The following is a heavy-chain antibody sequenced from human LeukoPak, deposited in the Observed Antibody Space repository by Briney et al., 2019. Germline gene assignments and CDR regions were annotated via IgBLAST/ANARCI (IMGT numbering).Heavy chain of an antibody. J-gene: IGHJ5*02. V-gene: IGHV4-39*05. Sequence: SETPSLTCSVSGGSISRSRDYWGWIRQPPGKGLEWIGSIYYSGSTYYNPSLESRVTISVDSSKNQFSLKLPSVTAADTAVYYCAKLWGGQNWNDDWGQGTLVTVSS. D-gene: IGHD3-16*01. CDR1: GGSISRSRDY. CDR3: AKLWGGQNWNDD. CDR2: IYYSGST.